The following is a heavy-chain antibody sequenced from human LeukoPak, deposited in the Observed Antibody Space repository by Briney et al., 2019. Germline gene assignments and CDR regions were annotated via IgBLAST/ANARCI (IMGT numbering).Heavy chain of an antibody. J-gene: IGHJ6*03. CDR1: GFTFSSYW. Sequence: GGSLRLSCAASGFTFSSYWMSCVRQAPGKGLEWVANIKQDGSEKYYVDSVKGRFTISRDNAKNSLYLQMNSLRAEDTAVYYCARGLRGYYYYYMDVWGKGATVTISS. CDR3: ARGLRGYYYYYMDV. D-gene: IGHD3-10*01. CDR2: IKQDGSEK. V-gene: IGHV3-7*03.